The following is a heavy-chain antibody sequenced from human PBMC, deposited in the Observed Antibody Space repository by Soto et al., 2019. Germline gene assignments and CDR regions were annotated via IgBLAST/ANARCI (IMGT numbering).Heavy chain of an antibody. J-gene: IGHJ4*02. V-gene: IGHV4-4*02. CDR1: GGSMTSSNW. CDR3: ARSEATGLDY. Sequence: QVQLQESGPGLVKPSGTLSLTCTVSGGSMTSSNWWNWVRQSPGKGLEWIGEAHHSGRTNYSPSLKSRVTISVYKSKNHFSLKLSSVTAADTAVYYCARSEATGLDYWGQGTLVTVSS. CDR2: AHHSGRT. D-gene: IGHD1-26*01.